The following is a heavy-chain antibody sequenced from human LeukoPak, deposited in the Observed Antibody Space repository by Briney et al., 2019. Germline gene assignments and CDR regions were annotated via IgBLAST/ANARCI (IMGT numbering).Heavy chain of an antibody. CDR3: AKSQDSSGYYFFDY. Sequence: GGSLRLSCAASGLTFSSYGMSWVRQAPGKGLEWVSAISGSGGSTYYADSVKGRFTISRDNSKNTLYLQMNSLRAEDTAVYYCAKSQDSSGYYFFDYWGQGTLVTVSS. J-gene: IGHJ4*02. CDR2: ISGSGGST. CDR1: GLTFSSYG. D-gene: IGHD3-22*01. V-gene: IGHV3-23*01.